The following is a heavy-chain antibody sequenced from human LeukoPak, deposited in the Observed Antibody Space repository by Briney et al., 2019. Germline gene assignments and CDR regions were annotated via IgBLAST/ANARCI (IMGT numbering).Heavy chain of an antibody. J-gene: IGHJ3*02. CDR2: ISSSGSTI. Sequence: PGGSLRLSCAASGFTFSSYEMNWVRQAPGKGLEWVSYISSSGSTIYYADSVKGRFTISRDNAKNSLYLQMNSLRAEDTAVYYCARGSHIVVVVAATPTDAFDIWGQGTMVTVSS. CDR3: ARGSHIVVVVAATPTDAFDI. CDR1: GFTFSSYE. V-gene: IGHV3-48*03. D-gene: IGHD2-15*01.